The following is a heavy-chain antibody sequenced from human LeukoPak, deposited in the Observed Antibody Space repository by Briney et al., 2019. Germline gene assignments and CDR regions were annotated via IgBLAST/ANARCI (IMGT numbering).Heavy chain of an antibody. J-gene: IGHJ4*02. CDR3: ARAYDYEDY. CDR2: IWYDGSNK. V-gene: IGHV3-33*08. Sequence: GGSLRLSCAASGFTFSSFWMSWVRQAPGKGLEWVAVIWYDGSNKYYADSVKGRFTISRDNSKNTLYLQMNSLRAEDTAVYYCARAYDYEDYWGQGTLVTVSS. D-gene: IGHD4-17*01. CDR1: GFTFSSFW.